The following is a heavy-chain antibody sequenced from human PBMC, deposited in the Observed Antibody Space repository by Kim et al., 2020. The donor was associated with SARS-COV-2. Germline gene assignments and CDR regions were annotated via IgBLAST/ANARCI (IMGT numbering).Heavy chain of an antibody. CDR3: ARGYSYGSYYFDY. V-gene: IGHV4-59*09. D-gene: IGHD5-18*01. J-gene: IGHJ4*02. Sequence: STPSLKSRVTISVDTSKNQFSLKLSSVTAADTAVYYCARGYSYGSYYFDYWGQGTLVTVSS.